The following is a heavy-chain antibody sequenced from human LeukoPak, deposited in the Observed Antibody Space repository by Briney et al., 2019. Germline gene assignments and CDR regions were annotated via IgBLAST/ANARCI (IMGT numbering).Heavy chain of an antibody. Sequence: ASVKVSCKASGGTFSSYAISWVRQAPGQGLEWMAWINAYNGDTNYAQKLQGRVTLTTDTSTSTAYMELRSLRSDDTAVYYCARDGSGVWFDYWGQGTLVTVSP. D-gene: IGHD3-10*01. CDR2: INAYNGDT. CDR1: GGTFSSYA. J-gene: IGHJ4*02. CDR3: ARDGSGVWFDY. V-gene: IGHV1-18*01.